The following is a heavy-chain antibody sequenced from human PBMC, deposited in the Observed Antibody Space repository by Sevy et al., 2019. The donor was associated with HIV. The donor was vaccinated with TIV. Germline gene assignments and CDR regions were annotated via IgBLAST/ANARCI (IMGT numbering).Heavy chain of an antibody. V-gene: IGHV3-30-3*01. CDR3: ARADYGDYSGEFDY. CDR1: GITFSSHA. CDR2: ISYDGSNK. D-gene: IGHD4-17*01. Sequence: GGSLRLSCAASGITFSSHAMHWVRQAPGKGLEWVTIISYDGSNKYYADSVKGRFTISRDNSKNTLYLQMNSLRADDTTVYYCARADYGDYSGEFDYWGQGTLVTVSS. J-gene: IGHJ4*02.